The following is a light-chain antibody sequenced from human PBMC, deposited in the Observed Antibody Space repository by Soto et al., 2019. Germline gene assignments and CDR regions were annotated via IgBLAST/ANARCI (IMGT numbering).Light chain of an antibody. V-gene: IGLV1-40*01. CDR1: SSNIGAGYD. CDR2: INT. J-gene: IGLJ3*02. Sequence: QAVVTQPPSVSGAPGQRVTISCTGSSSNIGAGYDVHWYQQLPGTAPKLLIYINTNRPSGVPDRFSGSKSDTSASLAITGLQAEDEGDYYCHSYDSSLSAWVFGGGTQLTVL. CDR3: HSYDSSLSAWV.